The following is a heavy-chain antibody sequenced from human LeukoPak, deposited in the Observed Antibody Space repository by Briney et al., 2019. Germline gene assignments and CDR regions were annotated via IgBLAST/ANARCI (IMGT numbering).Heavy chain of an antibody. CDR2: ISAYNGNT. Sequence: ASVKVSCKASGYTFTSYGISWVRQAPGQGLEWMGWISAYNGNTNYAQKLQGRVTMTTDTSTSTAYMELRSLRSDDTAVYYCARVYYYGSGSYSLRFDYWGQGTLVTVSS. J-gene: IGHJ4*02. CDR3: ARVYYYGSGSYSLRFDY. V-gene: IGHV1-18*01. D-gene: IGHD3-10*01. CDR1: GYTFTSYG.